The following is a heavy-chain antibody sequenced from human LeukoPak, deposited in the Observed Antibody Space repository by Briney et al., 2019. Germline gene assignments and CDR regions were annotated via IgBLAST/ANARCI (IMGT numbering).Heavy chain of an antibody. J-gene: IGHJ4*02. D-gene: IGHD5-18*01. CDR1: GGSFSGYY. Sequence: KPSETLSLTCAVYGGSFSGYYWSWIRQPPGKGLEWIGEINHSGSTNYNPSLKSRVTISVDTSKNQFSLKLSSVTAADTAVYYCARVDTAMVGYFDYWGQGTLVTVSS. CDR2: INHSGST. CDR3: ARVDTAMVGYFDY. V-gene: IGHV4-34*01.